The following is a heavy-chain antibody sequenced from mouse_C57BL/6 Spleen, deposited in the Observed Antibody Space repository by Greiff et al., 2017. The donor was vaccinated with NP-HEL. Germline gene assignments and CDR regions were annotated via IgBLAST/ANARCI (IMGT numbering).Heavy chain of an antibody. CDR3: TTPTMVTTEFAY. V-gene: IGHV14-4*01. CDR2: IDPENGDT. CDR1: GFNIKDDY. Sequence: EVQVVESGAELVRPGASVKLSCTASGFNIKDDYMHWVKQRPEQGLEWIGWIDPENGDTEYASKFQGKATITADTSSNTAYLQLSSLTSEDTAVYYCTTPTMVTTEFAYWGQGTLVTVSA. D-gene: IGHD2-9*01. J-gene: IGHJ3*01.